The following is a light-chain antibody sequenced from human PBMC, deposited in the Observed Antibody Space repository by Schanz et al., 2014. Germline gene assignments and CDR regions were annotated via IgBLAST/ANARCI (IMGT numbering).Light chain of an antibody. CDR3: QQSYINPRT. V-gene: IGKV1-39*01. CDR2: DAS. J-gene: IGKJ1*01. Sequence: DIQMTQSPSTLSASVGDRVTITCRASQSISSWLAWYQQKPGKAPKLLIYDASSLKSGVPSRFSGSGSGTDFTFTISSLQPEDFATYYCQQSYINPRTFGQGTKVEIK. CDR1: QSISSW.